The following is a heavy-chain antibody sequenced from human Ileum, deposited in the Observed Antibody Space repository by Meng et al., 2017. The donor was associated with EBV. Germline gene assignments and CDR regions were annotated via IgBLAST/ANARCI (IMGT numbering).Heavy chain of an antibody. CDR1: GDSVSSNSAS. CDR2: TYYRSRWYN. D-gene: IGHD3-22*01. J-gene: IGHJ4*02. Sequence: QDPLKQSGPGLEKPSQTLPLPCDISGDSVSSNSASWNWIRQSPSRGLEWLGRTYYRSRWYNDYAVSVKGRITINSDTSKNRFSLQLNSVTPEDTAVYYCASGHFYDGCFYYPFDYWGQGTLVTVSS. V-gene: IGHV6-1*01. CDR3: ASGHFYDGCFYYPFDY.